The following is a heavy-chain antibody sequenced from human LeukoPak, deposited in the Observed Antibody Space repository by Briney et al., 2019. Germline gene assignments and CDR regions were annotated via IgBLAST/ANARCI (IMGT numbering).Heavy chain of an antibody. D-gene: IGHD6-6*01. J-gene: IGHJ4*02. CDR1: GFTFSSYA. CDR3: ARARLPSYSSSSLDY. CDR2: ISYDGSNK. Sequence: GGSLRLSCAASGFTFSSYAMHWVRQAPGKGLEWVAVISYDGSNKYYADSVKGRFTISRDNSKNTLYLQMDSLRAEDTAVYYCARARLPSYSSSSLDYWGQGTLVTVSS. V-gene: IGHV3-30*04.